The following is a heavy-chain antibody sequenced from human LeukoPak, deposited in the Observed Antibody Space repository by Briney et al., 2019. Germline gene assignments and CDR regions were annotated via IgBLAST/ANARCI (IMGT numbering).Heavy chain of an antibody. Sequence: GGSLRLSCAASGFTFSNYAFVWVRQAPGKGLEWVSGINGNGGRTIHADSVKGRFTISRDNSRNTLYLQMISLRADDTAIYYCGRDPNGDYIGAFDFWGQGTMVSVSS. J-gene: IGHJ3*01. D-gene: IGHD4-17*01. CDR3: GRDPNGDYIGAFDF. V-gene: IGHV3-23*01. CDR2: INGNGGRT. CDR1: GFTFSNYA.